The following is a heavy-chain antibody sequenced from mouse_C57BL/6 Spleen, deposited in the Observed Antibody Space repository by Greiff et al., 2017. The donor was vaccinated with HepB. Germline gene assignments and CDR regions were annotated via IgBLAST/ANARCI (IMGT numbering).Heavy chain of an antibody. J-gene: IGHJ2*01. CDR1: GYSFTGYY. V-gene: IGHV1-42*01. CDR3: ARDGSSGNYFDY. CDR2: INPSTGGT. D-gene: IGHD1-1*01. Sequence: VQLKESGPELVKPGASVKISCKASGYSFTGYYMNWVKQSPEKSLEWIGEINPSTGGTTYNQKFKAKATLTVDKSSSTAYMQLKSLTSEDSAVYYCARDGSSGNYFDYWGQGTTLTVSS.